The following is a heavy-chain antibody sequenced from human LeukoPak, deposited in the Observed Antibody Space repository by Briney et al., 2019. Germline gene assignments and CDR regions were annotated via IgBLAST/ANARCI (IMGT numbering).Heavy chain of an antibody. CDR2: IYYSGST. Sequence: SETLSLTCTVSGGSISDYYWSWIRQPPGKGLEHIGYIYYSGSTNYNPSLKSRVTISIDTSKNQISLRLTSVTATDTAMYYCARQTGSGLFTLPGGQGTLVTVSS. V-gene: IGHV4-59*08. D-gene: IGHD3/OR15-3a*01. J-gene: IGHJ4*02. CDR1: GGSISDYY. CDR3: ARQTGSGLFTLP.